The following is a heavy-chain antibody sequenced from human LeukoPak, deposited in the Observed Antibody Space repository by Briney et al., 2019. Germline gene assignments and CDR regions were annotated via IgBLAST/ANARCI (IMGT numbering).Heavy chain of an antibody. V-gene: IGHV1-18*01. CDR1: GYTFTRYG. CDR3: ARVLRAYYFDY. J-gene: IGHJ4*02. D-gene: IGHD5/OR15-5a*01. CDR2: ISAYNGNT. Sequence: ASVNVSCKASGYTFTRYGISWVRQAPGQGLEWMGWISAYNGNTNYAQKLQGRVTMTTDTSTSTAYMELRSLRSDDTAVYYCARVLRAYYFDYWGQGTLVTVSS.